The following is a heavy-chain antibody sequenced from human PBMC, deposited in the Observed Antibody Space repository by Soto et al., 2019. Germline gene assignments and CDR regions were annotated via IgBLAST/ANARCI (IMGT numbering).Heavy chain of an antibody. CDR1: GFTFSSYD. CDR2: IGSAVGT. D-gene: IGHD2-15*01. Sequence: GGSLRLSCAASGFTFSSYDMHWVRQGTGKGLEWVSVIGSAVGTYYAGSVKGRFTISRDNDKNSLFLKMNSLRAGDTAVYYCARRYCSHGNCPVIGFDYWGRGTLVTVSS. V-gene: IGHV3-13*01. J-gene: IGHJ4*02. CDR3: ARRYCSHGNCPVIGFDY.